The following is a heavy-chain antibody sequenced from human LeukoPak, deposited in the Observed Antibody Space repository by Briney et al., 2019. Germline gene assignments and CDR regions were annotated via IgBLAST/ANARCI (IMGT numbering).Heavy chain of an antibody. Sequence: PSETLSLTCTVSGDSISTGSFYWSWIRQPPGKGLEWIGYIYYSGSTNYNPSLKSRVTISVDTSKNQFSLKLSSVTAADTAVYYCARGEPELAIDYWGQGTLVTVSS. D-gene: IGHD1-14*01. CDR3: ARGEPELAIDY. CDR1: GDSISTGSFY. V-gene: IGHV4-61*01. J-gene: IGHJ4*02. CDR2: IYYSGST.